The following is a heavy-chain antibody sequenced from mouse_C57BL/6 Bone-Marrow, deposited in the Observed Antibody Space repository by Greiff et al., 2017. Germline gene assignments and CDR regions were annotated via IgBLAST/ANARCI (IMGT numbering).Heavy chain of an antibody. CDR2: INPNNGGT. V-gene: IGHV1-26*01. J-gene: IGHJ2*01. CDR3: ARDNGSSYDFDY. Sequence: VQLQQSGPELVKPGASVKISCKASGYTFTDYYMNWVKQSHGKSLEWIGDINPNNGGTSYNQKFKGKATLTVDKSSSTAYMELRSLTSEDSAVYYCARDNGSSYDFDYWGQGTTLTVSS. CDR1: GYTFTDYY. D-gene: IGHD1-1*01.